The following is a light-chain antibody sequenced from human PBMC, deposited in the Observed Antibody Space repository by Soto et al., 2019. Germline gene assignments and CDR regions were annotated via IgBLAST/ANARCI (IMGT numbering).Light chain of an antibody. CDR1: QTISNNY. V-gene: IGKV3-20*01. CDR3: QHYGSSPPSI. CDR2: DAP. J-gene: IGKJ5*01. Sequence: EIVLTQSPGTLSLSPGERATLSCRASQTISNNYLAWYQHKPGQAPRLLIFDAPTRASGFPDRFSGSGSGTDFTLTIRGLEPEDFAVYFCQHYGSSPPSIFGQGTRLEIQ.